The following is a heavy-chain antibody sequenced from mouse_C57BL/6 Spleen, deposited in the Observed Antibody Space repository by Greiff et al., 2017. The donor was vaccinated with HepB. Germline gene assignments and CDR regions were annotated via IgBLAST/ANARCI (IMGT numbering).Heavy chain of an antibody. CDR2: INYDGSST. Sequence: EVKLVESEGGLVQPGSSMKLSCTASGFTFSDYYMAWVRQVPEKGLEWVANINYDGSSTYYLDSLKSRFIISRDNAKNILYLQMSSLKSEDTATYYCASGEGDYAMDYWGQGTSVTVSS. J-gene: IGHJ4*01. CDR1: GFTFSDYY. V-gene: IGHV5-16*01. CDR3: ASGEGDYAMDY.